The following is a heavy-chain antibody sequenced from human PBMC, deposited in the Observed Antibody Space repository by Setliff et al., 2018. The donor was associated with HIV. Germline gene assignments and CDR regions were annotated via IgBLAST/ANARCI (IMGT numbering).Heavy chain of an antibody. CDR3: VRPKYSSSFYAFDI. Sequence: GESLKISCQASGYTFTNYWIGWVRQMPGEGLEWMGIIYPGVYPGDSNPRYSPSFQGQVTISADRSSSTAYLQWSSLKASDTAMYYCVRPKYSSSFYAFDIWGQGTMVTVSS. CDR1: GYTFTNYW. CDR2: IYPGVYPGDSNP. J-gene: IGHJ3*02. V-gene: IGHV5-51*01. D-gene: IGHD6-13*01.